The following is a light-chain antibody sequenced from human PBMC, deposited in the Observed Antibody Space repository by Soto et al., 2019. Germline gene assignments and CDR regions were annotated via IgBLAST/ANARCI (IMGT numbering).Light chain of an antibody. J-gene: IGKJ1*01. CDR3: QQYGSSPET. Sequence: EIVLTQSPATLSLSPGERATLSFRASQSVSSYLAWYQQKPGQAPRLLIYDASNRATGIPARFSGSGSGTDFTLTISRLEPEDLAVYYCQQYGSSPETFGQGTKVDIK. CDR2: DAS. V-gene: IGKV3-11*01. CDR1: QSVSSY.